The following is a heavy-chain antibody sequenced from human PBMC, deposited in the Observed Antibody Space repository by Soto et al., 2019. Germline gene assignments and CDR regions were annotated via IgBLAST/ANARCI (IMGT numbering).Heavy chain of an antibody. D-gene: IGHD1-26*01. Sequence: ASVKVSCKASGYTFTSYGISWVRQAPGQGLEWMGWISAYNGNTNYAQKLEGRVTMTTDTSTSTAYMELRSLRSDDTAVYYCARTGDSGGYSRTYYYYGMDVWGQGTTVTVSS. CDR2: ISAYNGNT. CDR1: GYTFTSYG. J-gene: IGHJ6*02. V-gene: IGHV1-18*01. CDR3: ARTGDSGGYSRTYYYYGMDV.